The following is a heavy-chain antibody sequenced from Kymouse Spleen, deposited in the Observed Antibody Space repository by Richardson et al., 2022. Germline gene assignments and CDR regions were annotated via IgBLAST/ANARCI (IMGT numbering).Heavy chain of an antibody. Sequence: QVQLQESGPGLVKPSETLSLTCTVSGGSISSYYWSWIRQPPGKGLEWIGYIYYSGSTNYNPSLKSRVTISVDTSKNQFSLKLSSVTAADTAVYYCARTGDAFDIWGQGTMVTVSS. J-gene: IGHJ3*02. CDR2: IYYSGST. CDR3: ARTGDAFDI. D-gene: IGHD7-27*02. V-gene: IGHV4-59*01. CDR1: GGSISSYY.